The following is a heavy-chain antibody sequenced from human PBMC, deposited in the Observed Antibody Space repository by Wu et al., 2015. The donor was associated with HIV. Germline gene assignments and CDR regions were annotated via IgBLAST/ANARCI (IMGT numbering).Heavy chain of an antibody. CDR1: GYTFTSYG. CDR3: ARTRASYSGSFDY. Sequence: QVQLVQSGAEVKKPGASVKVSRKASGYTFTSYGISWVRQAPGQGLEWMGWISAYNGNTNYAQKLQGRITMTTDTSTSTAYTELRSLRSDDTAVYHCARTRASYSGSFDYWGQGTLVTVSS. CDR2: ISAYNGNT. J-gene: IGHJ4*02. V-gene: IGHV1-18*01. D-gene: IGHD5-12*01.